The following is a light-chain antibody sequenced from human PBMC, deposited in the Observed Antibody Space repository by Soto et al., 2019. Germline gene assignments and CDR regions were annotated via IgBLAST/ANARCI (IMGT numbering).Light chain of an antibody. V-gene: IGLV2-14*01. J-gene: IGLJ2*01. CDR2: DVS. CDR3: SSYTSSGSHVV. Sequence: QSALTQPASVSGSPGQSITLSCTGTSSDVRGYNYVSWYQQHPGKAPKLMIYDVSNRPSGVSNRFSGSKSGETASLTISGLQAEDEADYYCSSYTSSGSHVVFGGGTKLTVL. CDR1: SSDVRGYNY.